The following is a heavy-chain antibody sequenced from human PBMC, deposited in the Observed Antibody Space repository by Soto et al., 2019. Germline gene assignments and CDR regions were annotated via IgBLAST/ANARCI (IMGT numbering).Heavy chain of an antibody. CDR3: ARDPGTTVDYYYGMDV. J-gene: IGHJ6*02. Sequence: ASVKVSCKASGYTFTGYYMHWVRQAPGQGLEWMGWINPNSGGTNYAQKFQGWVTMTRGTSISTAYMELSRLRSDDTAVYYCARDPGTTVDYYYGMDVWGQGTTVTVSS. V-gene: IGHV1-2*04. CDR2: INPNSGGT. D-gene: IGHD1-7*01. CDR1: GYTFTGYY.